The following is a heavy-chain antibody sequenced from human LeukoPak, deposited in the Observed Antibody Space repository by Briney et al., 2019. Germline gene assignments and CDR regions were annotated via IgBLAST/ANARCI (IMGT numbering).Heavy chain of an antibody. CDR1: GGTFSSYA. J-gene: IGHJ6*02. Sequence: GASVKVSCKASGGTFSSYAISWVRQAPGQGLEWMGRIIPIFGIANYAQKFQGRVTITADKSTSTAYMELSSLRSEDTAVYYCARGNMVRVPERDYGMDVWGQGTAVTVSS. V-gene: IGHV1-69*04. D-gene: IGHD3-10*01. CDR3: ARGNMVRVPERDYGMDV. CDR2: IIPIFGIA.